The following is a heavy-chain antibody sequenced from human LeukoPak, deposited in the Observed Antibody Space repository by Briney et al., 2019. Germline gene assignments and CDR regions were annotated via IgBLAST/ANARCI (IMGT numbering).Heavy chain of an antibody. J-gene: IGHJ5*02. Sequence: GGSLRLSCAASGFTFSSYSMNWVRQAPGKGLEWVSSISSSSSYIYYADSVKGRFTISRDNSKNTLYLQMNSLRAEDTAVYYCAREYYYDSSGSNWFDPWGQGTLVTVSS. CDR1: GFTFSSYS. V-gene: IGHV3-21*01. D-gene: IGHD3-22*01. CDR2: ISSSSSYI. CDR3: AREYYYDSSGSNWFDP.